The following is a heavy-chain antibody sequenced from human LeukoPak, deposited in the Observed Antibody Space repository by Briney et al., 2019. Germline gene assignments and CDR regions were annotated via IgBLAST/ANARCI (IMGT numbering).Heavy chain of an antibody. CDR1: GFSFSTYD. V-gene: IGHV3-11*06. Sequence: PGGSLRLSCAASGFSFSTYDMIWIRQAPGKGLEWVSHISSSRSDYRRYAESVRGRFTISRDNAKNSVYLEMNSLTKNDTAVYYCARGGRNDLRSWFDPWGQGTVVTVSS. D-gene: IGHD1-1*01. J-gene: IGHJ5*02. CDR2: ISSSRSDYR. CDR3: ARGGRNDLRSWFDP.